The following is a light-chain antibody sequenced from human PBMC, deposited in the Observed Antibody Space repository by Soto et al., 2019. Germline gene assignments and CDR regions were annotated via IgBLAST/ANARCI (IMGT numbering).Light chain of an antibody. J-gene: IGKJ4*01. CDR2: GAS. CDR1: QSVSSN. V-gene: IGKV3-15*01. CDR3: QQYNNWPRG. Sequence: EIVMTQSPATLSVSPGERATLSCSASQSVSSNLAWYQQNPGQAPRLLIYGASTRATGIPARFTGSGSGTEFTLTISSLQSEDFAVYYCQQYNNWPRGFGGGTKVEIK.